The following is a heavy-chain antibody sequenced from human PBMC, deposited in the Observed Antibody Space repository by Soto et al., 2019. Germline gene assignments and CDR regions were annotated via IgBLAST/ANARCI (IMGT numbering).Heavy chain of an antibody. Sequence: EVQLVESGGGLVQSGGSLRLSCVASGFTFSNYWMTWVRQAPGKGLEWVANIKRDGSETYLVDSVRGRFTISRDNAKNSLYLRMNSLRAEDTAVYYWAKDDNYCAGGICYDVFDIWGQGTMVTVSS. CDR1: GFTFSNYW. CDR3: AKDDNYCAGGICYDVFDI. CDR2: IKRDGSET. V-gene: IGHV3-7*05. J-gene: IGHJ3*02. D-gene: IGHD2-8*02.